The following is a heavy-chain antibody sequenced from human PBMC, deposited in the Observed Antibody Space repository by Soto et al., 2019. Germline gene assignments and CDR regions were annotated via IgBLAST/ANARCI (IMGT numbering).Heavy chain of an antibody. D-gene: IGHD2-15*01. CDR3: ARLRVVVGTSDWFDP. CDR2: IYNSGST. CDR1: GGSISSNY. V-gene: IGHV4-59*08. Sequence: SETLSLTCTVSGGSISSNYWSWIRQPPGKGLEWIGYIYNSGSTNYNPSLKSRVTISVDTSKNQFSLKLSSVTAADTAVYYCARLRVVVGTSDWFDPWGQGTLVTV. J-gene: IGHJ5*02.